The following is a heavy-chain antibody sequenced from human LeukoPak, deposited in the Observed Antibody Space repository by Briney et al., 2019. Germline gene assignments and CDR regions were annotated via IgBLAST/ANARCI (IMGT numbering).Heavy chain of an antibody. CDR1: GYSFTNYW. CDR2: IYPDDSDT. V-gene: IGHV5-51*01. CDR3: AIGGDSSTSCYRCFNY. Sequence: GESLKISCEGSGYSFTNYWIGGVRQMPGKGLEWMGVIYPDDSDTRYSPAFQGQVTISADKSIGTAYLQWSSLKASDTAMYYCAIGGDSSTSCYRCFNYWGQGTLVTVSS. J-gene: IGHJ4*02. D-gene: IGHD2-2*01.